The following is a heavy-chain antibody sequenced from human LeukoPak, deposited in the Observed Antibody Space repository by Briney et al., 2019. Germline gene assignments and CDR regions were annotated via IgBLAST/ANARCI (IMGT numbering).Heavy chain of an antibody. D-gene: IGHD1-26*01. CDR3: AQRTDGGTYSEG. Sequence: ASVQVSCRASGYTFTVYYMHWVRQAPGQGLEWMGWMNPNSGGANYAQKFQGRVTMTRDTSISTAYMELTDLTSDDTAVYYCAQRTDGGTYSEGWGQGTLFTVPS. CDR1: GYTFTVYY. V-gene: IGHV1-2*02. CDR2: MNPNSGGA. J-gene: IGHJ4*02.